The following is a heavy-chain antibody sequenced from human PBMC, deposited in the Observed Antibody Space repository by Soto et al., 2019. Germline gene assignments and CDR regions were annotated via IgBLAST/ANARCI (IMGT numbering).Heavy chain of an antibody. V-gene: IGHV3-23*01. CDR1: GFTFSSHA. CDR2: ICANGGCP. Sequence: GGSLRLSCAASGFTFSSHAMSWVRQAPGKGLEWDSAICANGGCPFYADSVRGRFTISKDNPKNTLYLQMNSLRAEDTAVYYCAKVETDGYSYGYPDPWGQGTLVTVSS. D-gene: IGHD5-18*01. J-gene: IGHJ5*02. CDR3: AKVETDGYSYGYPDP.